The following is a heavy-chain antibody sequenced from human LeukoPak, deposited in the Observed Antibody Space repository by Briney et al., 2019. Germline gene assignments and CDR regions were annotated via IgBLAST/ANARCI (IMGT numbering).Heavy chain of an antibody. D-gene: IGHD3-10*01. J-gene: IGHJ4*02. CDR1: GGTFSSYA. CDR2: IIPIFGTA. Sequence: SVKVSCKASGGTFSSYAISWVRQAPGQGLEWMGGIIPIFGTANYAQKFQGRVTITTDESTSTAYMELSSLRSEDTAVYYCARTPSDTVLLWFGESARPGPNNYYFDYWGQGTLVTVSS. V-gene: IGHV1-69*05. CDR3: ARTPSDTVLLWFGESARPGPNNYYFDY.